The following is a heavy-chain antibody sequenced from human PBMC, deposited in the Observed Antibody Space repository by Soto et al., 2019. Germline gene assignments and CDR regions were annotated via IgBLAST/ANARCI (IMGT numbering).Heavy chain of an antibody. CDR2: ISAYNGNT. V-gene: IGHV1-18*04. D-gene: IGHD2-21*02. Sequence: ASVKVSCKASGYTFTSYGISWVRQAPGQGLEWMGWISAYNGNTNYAQKLQGRVTMTTDTSTSTAYVELRSLRSDDTAVYYCARWVTAISLNYFGYCGQGALVTVSS. CDR3: ARWVTAISLNYFGY. J-gene: IGHJ4*02. CDR1: GYTFTSYG.